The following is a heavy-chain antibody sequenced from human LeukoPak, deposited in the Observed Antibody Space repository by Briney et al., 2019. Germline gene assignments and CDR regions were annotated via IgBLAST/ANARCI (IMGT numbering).Heavy chain of an antibody. CDR3: ARGYSSSWYFNWFDP. D-gene: IGHD6-13*01. CDR1: GCAISSGYF. J-gene: IGHJ5*02. CDR2: IYHSGNT. Sequence: SETLSLTCSVSGCAISSGYFWGWIRQPPGKGLEWIGTIYHSGNTYYNPSLKSRVTISVDTSKNQFSLKLSSVTAADTAVYYCARGYSSSWYFNWFDPWGQGTLVTVSS. V-gene: IGHV4-38-2*02.